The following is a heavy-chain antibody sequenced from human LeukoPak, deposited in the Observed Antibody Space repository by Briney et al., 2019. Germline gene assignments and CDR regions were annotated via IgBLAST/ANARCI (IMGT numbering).Heavy chain of an antibody. V-gene: IGHV1-69*05. CDR2: IIPIFGTA. CDR1: GGAFSSYA. D-gene: IGHD3-10*01. CDR3: ARGTGYYGSGSYYKSTASYFDY. Sequence: SVKVSCKASGGAFSSYAISWVRQAPGQGLEWMGGIIPIFGTANYAQKFQGRVTITTDESTSTAYMEPSSLRSEDTAVYYCARGTGYYGSGSYYKSTASYFDYWGQGTLVTVSS. J-gene: IGHJ4*02.